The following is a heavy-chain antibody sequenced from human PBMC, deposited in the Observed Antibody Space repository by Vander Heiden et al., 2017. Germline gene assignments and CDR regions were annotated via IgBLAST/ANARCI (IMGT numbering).Heavy chain of an antibody. V-gene: IGHV5-51*01. CDR3: ARPRTGAKYCSGGSCYFYFDY. J-gene: IGHJ4*02. CDR1: GYSFTSYW. D-gene: IGHD2-15*01. Sequence: EVQLVQSGAEVKKPGESLKIPCKGSGYSFTSYWNVWVRQMPGKGLEWMGSIYPGDSDTRYSPSFQGQVTISADKSISTAYLQWSSLKASDTAMYYCARPRTGAKYCSGGSCYFYFDYWGQGTLVTVSS. CDR2: IYPGDSDT.